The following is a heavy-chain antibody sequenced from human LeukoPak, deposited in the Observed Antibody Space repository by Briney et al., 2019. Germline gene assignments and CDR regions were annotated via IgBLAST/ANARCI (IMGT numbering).Heavy chain of an antibody. J-gene: IGHJ4*01. CDR2: IDGCGSST. CDR1: GFTFSYHW. D-gene: IGHD3-22*01. Sequence: PGGSLRLSCGASGFTFSYHWMHWVRQVPGKGLVWVSRIDGCGSSTSYADSVKGRFSISRDNAKSTLYLQMSSLRAEDTAVYYCARGPGSSGGAYVGDYWGPGTLVTVSS. CDR3: ARGPGSSGGAYVGDY. V-gene: IGHV3-74*01.